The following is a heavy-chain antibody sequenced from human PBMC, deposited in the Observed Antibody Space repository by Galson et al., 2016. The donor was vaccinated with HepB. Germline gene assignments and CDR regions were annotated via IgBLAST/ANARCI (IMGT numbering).Heavy chain of an antibody. CDR3: ARDQWASGMDV. J-gene: IGHJ6*02. D-gene: IGHD1-26*01. V-gene: IGHV3-30*19. CDR2: ISHDGSNK. Sequence: SLRLSCAASGFAFSDYGMHWVRQAPGKGLEWVAVISHDGSNKFYADSVKGRFTISRDSSKNTLFLQMNSLRAEDTAIFYCARDQWASGMDVWGQGTTVTVS. CDR1: GFAFSDYG.